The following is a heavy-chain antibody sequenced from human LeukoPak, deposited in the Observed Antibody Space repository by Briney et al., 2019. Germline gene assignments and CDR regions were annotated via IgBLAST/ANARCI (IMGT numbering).Heavy chain of an antibody. CDR2: SSAYNGNT. V-gene: IGHV1-18*01. J-gene: IGHJ4*02. Sequence: GASVKVSCKASGYTFTSYGSSWVRQAPGQGLEWMGWSSAYNGNTNYAQKLQGRVTMTTDTSTSTAYMELRSLRSDDTAVYYCARYPLYCSSTSCYTDPTPFDYWGQGTLVTVSS. CDR3: ARYPLYCSSTSCYTDPTPFDY. D-gene: IGHD2-2*02. CDR1: GYTFTSYG.